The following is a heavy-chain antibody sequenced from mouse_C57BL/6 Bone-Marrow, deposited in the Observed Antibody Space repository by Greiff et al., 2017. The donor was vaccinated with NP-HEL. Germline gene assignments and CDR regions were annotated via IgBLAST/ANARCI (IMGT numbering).Heavy chain of an antibody. CDR1: GYSFTGYY. CDR2: INPSTGGT. J-gene: IGHJ2*01. V-gene: IGHV1-42*01. Sequence: VQLQQSGPELVKPGASVKISCKASGYSFTGYYMNWVKQSPEKSLEWIGEINPSTGGTTYNQKFKAKATLTVDKSSSTAYMQLKSLTSEDSAVYYCARGTTVVPYYFDYWGQGTTLTVSS. D-gene: IGHD1-1*01. CDR3: ARGTTVVPYYFDY.